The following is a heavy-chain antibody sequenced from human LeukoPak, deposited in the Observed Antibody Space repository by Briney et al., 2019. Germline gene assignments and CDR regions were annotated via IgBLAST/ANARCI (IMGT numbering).Heavy chain of an antibody. CDR3: ARESIRGTSSAFDY. Sequence: PSETLSLTCTVSGGSISSSSYYWGWIRQPPGKGLEWIGSIYYTRSTYYNPSLKSRVTISVDTSKNQFSLKLSSVTAADTAVYYCARESIRGTSSAFDYWGQGTQVTVSS. CDR1: GGSISSSSYY. V-gene: IGHV4-39*07. D-gene: IGHD6-6*01. CDR2: IYYTRST. J-gene: IGHJ4*02.